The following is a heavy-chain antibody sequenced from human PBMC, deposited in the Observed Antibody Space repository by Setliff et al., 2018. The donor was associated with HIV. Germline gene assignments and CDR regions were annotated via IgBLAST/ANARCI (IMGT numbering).Heavy chain of an antibody. CDR2: INHSGST. Sequence: SETLSLTCVVYGGSFGGYYWSWIRQPPGKGLEWIGEINHSGSTNYNPSLKSRVTISVDTSKNQFSLKLTSVTAADTAFYYCARVSRLHPFDPWGQGVLVTVSS. CDR1: GGSFGGYY. D-gene: IGHD2-15*01. J-gene: IGHJ5*02. CDR3: ARVSRLHPFDP. V-gene: IGHV4-34*01.